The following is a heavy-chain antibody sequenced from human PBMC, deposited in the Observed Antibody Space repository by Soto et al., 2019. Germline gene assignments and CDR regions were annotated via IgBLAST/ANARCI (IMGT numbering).Heavy chain of an antibody. V-gene: IGHV1-69*13. J-gene: IGHJ5*02. D-gene: IGHD3-22*01. Sequence: SVKVSCKASGGTFSSYGISWVRQAPGQGLEWMGGIIPMFSTVNYAQKLQGRVTITADESTSTAYMELSSLRSEDTAVYYCARVNYDSTGYPVSWGQGTLFTVSS. CDR2: IIPMFSTV. CDR1: GGTFSSYG. CDR3: ARVNYDSTGYPVS.